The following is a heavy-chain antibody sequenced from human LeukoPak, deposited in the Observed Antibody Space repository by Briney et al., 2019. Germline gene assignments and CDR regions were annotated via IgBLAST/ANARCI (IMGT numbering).Heavy chain of an antibody. V-gene: IGHV3-23*01. Sequence: GGSLRLSCGASGFTFSTHAMAWVRQAPGKGLDWVSAISGDGDTTYYADSVKGRFTISRDNSKKTVYLQMNSLRAEDTAVYYCANQSPGWGQGTLVTVSS. CDR2: ISGDGDTT. CDR3: ANQSPG. J-gene: IGHJ4*02. CDR1: GFTFSTHA.